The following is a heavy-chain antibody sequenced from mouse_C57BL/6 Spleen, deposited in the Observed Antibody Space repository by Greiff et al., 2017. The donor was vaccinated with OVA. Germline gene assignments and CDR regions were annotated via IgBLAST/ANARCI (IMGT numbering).Heavy chain of an antibody. CDR1: GFNIKDYY. CDR2: IDPEDGET. CDR3: ASYYSNSYAMDY. Sequence: VHVKQSGAELVKPGASVKLSCTASGFNIKDYYMHWVKQRTEQGLEWIGRIDPEDGETKYAPKFQGKATITADTSSNTAYLQLSSLTSEDTAVYYCASYYSNSYAMDYWGQGTSVTVSS. D-gene: IGHD2-5*01. J-gene: IGHJ4*01. V-gene: IGHV14-2*01.